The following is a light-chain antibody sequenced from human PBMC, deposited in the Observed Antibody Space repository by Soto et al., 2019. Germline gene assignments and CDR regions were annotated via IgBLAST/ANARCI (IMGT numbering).Light chain of an antibody. Sequence: EIVLTQSPGTLSLSPGERATLYCRASQSVSTSYLNWYQQKPGQGPRLLIYGVSNRATGIPDRFSGSGSGTDFTLTISRLEPEDFAVYYCQQYSSSSWTFGQGTKVEVK. CDR3: QQYSSSSWT. CDR1: QSVSTSY. J-gene: IGKJ1*01. CDR2: GVS. V-gene: IGKV3-20*01.